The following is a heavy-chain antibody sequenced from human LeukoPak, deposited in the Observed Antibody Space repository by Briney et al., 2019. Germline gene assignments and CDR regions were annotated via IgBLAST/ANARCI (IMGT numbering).Heavy chain of an antibody. CDR2: INPNSGGT. D-gene: IGHD6-13*01. J-gene: IGHJ5*02. CDR3: ARAGIAAADAHWFDP. CDR1: GYTFTGYY. Sequence: ASVKVSCKASGYTFTGYYMHWVRQAPGQGLEWMGWINPNSGGTNYAQKFQGRVTMTRDTSISTAYMELSRLRSDDTAVYYCARAGIAAADAHWFDPWGQGTLVTVSS. V-gene: IGHV1-2*02.